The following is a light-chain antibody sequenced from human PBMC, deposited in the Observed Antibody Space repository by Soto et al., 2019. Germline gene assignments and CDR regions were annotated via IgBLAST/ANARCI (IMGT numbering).Light chain of an antibody. Sequence: EIVLTQSPGTLSLSPGERATLPCRASQSVDSSYLAWYQQKPGQAPRLLIYGASSRATGIPDRFSGSGSGTDFTLTISRLEPEDFVVYYCQQYGSSRTFGQGTKVDIK. CDR1: QSVDSSY. J-gene: IGKJ1*01. CDR2: GAS. CDR3: QQYGSSRT. V-gene: IGKV3-20*01.